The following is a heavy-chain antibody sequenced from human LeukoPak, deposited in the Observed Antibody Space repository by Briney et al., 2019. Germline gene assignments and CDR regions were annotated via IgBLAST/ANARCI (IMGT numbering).Heavy chain of an antibody. J-gene: IGHJ4*02. CDR3: AGXXXXAFDC. V-gene: IGHV3-66*01. CDR1: GFTVSSNY. CDR2: IFKSGTT. Sequence: PGGSLRLSCAASGFTVSSNYMSWVRQAPGKGLEWVSAIFKSGTTYYADSVKDRFTISRDNSKNTLYLQMNSLRAEDTAVYYCAGXXXXAFDCWGQGTLVTVSS.